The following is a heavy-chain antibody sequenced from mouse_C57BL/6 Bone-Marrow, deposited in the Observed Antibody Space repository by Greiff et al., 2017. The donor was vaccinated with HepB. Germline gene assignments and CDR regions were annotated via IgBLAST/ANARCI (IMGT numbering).Heavy chain of an antibody. Sequence: VKLVESGAELARPGASVKLSCKASGYTFTSYGISWVKQRTGQGLEWIGEIYPRSGNTYYNEKFKGKATLTADKSSSTAYMELRSLTSEDSAVYFCARLGPFAYWGQGTLVTVSA. CDR2: IYPRSGNT. V-gene: IGHV1-81*01. CDR1: GYTFTSYG. D-gene: IGHD4-1*01. J-gene: IGHJ3*01. CDR3: ARLGPFAY.